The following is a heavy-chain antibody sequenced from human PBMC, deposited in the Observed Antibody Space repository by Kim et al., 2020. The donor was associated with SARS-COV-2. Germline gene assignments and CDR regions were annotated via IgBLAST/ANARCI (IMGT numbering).Heavy chain of an antibody. J-gene: IGHJ6*02. CDR1: GGSISSSSYY. CDR2: IDYSGST. V-gene: IGHV4-39*01. CDR3: ARLGQWVDAGGDGMDV. Sequence: SETLSLTCTVSGGSISSSSYYWGWIRQPPGMGLEWIGSIDYSGSTYYNPSLKSRVTISVDTSKNQFSLKLSSVTAADTAVYYCARLGQWVDAGGDGMDVWGQATTVTVSS. D-gene: IGHD6-19*01.